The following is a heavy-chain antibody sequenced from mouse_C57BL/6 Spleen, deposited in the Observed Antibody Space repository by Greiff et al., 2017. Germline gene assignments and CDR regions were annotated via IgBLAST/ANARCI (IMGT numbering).Heavy chain of an antibody. D-gene: IGHD1-1*01. CDR2: INPNDGGT. J-gene: IGHJ3*01. Sequence: VQLQQSGPELVKPGASVKIPCKASGYTFTDYNMDWVKQSHGKSLEWIGDINPNDGGTIYNQKFKGKATLTVDKSSSTAYMELRSLTSEDTAVYYCATSTCYPDEFAYWGQGTLVTVSA. CDR1: GYTFTDYN. CDR3: ATSTCYPDEFAY. V-gene: IGHV1-18*01.